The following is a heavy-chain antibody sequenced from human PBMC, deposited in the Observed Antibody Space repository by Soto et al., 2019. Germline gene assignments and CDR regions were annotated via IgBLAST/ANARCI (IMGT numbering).Heavy chain of an antibody. Sequence: SETLSLTCTVSGGSISSSSYYWGWIRQPPGKGLEWIGSIYYSGSTYYNPSLKSRVTISVDTSKNQFSLKLSSVTAADTAVYYCARSKGSFDYGGNLLFDYWGQGTLVTVSS. CDR3: ARSKGSFDYGGNLLFDY. CDR1: GGSISSSSYY. D-gene: IGHD4-17*01. CDR2: IYYSGST. J-gene: IGHJ4*02. V-gene: IGHV4-39*01.